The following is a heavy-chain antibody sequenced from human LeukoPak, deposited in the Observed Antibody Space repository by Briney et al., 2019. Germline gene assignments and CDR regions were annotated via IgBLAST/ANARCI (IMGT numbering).Heavy chain of an antibody. CDR1: GFTFSSYS. CDR3: AREMDYSIDY. Sequence: TGGSLRLSCAASGFTFSSYSMNWVRQALGKGLEWVSSISSGSSYIYYADSVKGRFTISRDNAKNSLYLQMNSLRAEDTPVYYCAREMDYSIDYWGQGTLVTVSS. V-gene: IGHV3-21*01. CDR2: ISSGSSYI. D-gene: IGHD4-11*01. J-gene: IGHJ4*02.